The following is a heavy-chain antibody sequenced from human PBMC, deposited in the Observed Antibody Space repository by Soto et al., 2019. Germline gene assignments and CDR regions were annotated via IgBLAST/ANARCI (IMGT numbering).Heavy chain of an antibody. CDR1: GFTFSSYW. Sequence: EVQLVESGGGLVRPGGSLRLSCAASGFTFSSYWMNWVRQTPGKGLEWVANTRWDGSEEYYVDSLKGRFTISRDNSKNSLYLHMDSLRDEDTAVYFCARGTMAPGLDYWGQGILVTVSS. J-gene: IGHJ4*02. D-gene: IGHD3-3*01. CDR3: ARGTMAPGLDY. V-gene: IGHV3-7*01. CDR2: TRWDGSEE.